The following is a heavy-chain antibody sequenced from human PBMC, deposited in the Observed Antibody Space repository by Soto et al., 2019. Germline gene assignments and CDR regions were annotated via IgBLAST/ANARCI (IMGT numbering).Heavy chain of an antibody. J-gene: IGHJ4*02. Sequence: HPGWSLRLSCAASGFTFSSYAMHWVRQAPGKGLEWVAVISYDGSNKYYADSVKGRFTISRDNSKNTLYLQMNSLRAEDTAVYYCGRDFGHSYDSSGPDYWGQGTLVTV. V-gene: IGHV3-30-3*01. CDR1: GFTFSSYA. CDR2: ISYDGSNK. CDR3: GRDFGHSYDSSGPDY. D-gene: IGHD3-22*01.